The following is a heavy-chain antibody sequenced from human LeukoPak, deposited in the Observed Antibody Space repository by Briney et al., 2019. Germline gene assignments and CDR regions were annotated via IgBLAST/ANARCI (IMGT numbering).Heavy chain of an antibody. Sequence: SETLSLTCTVSGGSISGSSYYWGWIRQPPGKGLECIGSIYYSGSTYYNPSLKSRVTISVDTSKNQFSLKLSSVTAADTAVYYCARSHLVRGYENLDAFDIWGQGTMVTVSS. CDR1: GGSISGSSYY. CDR2: IYYSGST. CDR3: ARSHLVRGYENLDAFDI. J-gene: IGHJ3*02. D-gene: IGHD5-12*01. V-gene: IGHV4-39*01.